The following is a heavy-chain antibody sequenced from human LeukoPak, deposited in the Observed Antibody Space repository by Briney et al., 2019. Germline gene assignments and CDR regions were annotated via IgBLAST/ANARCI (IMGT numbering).Heavy chain of an antibody. CDR2: INPNSGGT. CDR1: GYTFTGYY. V-gene: IGHV1-2*02. CDR3: ARASRGSAMVENDY. Sequence: ASVKVSCKASGYTFTGYYMHWVRQAPGQGLEWMGWINPNSGGTNYAQKFQGRVTMTRDRSISTAYMELSRLRSDDTAVYYCARASRGSAMVENDYWGQGTLVTVSS. J-gene: IGHJ4*02. D-gene: IGHD5-18*01.